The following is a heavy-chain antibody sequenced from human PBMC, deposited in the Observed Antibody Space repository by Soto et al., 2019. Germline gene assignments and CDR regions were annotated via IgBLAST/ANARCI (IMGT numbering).Heavy chain of an antibody. CDR2: IYYSVST. CDR1: GGSISSGGYY. J-gene: IGHJ4*02. V-gene: IGHV4-31*03. Sequence: SETLSLTCTVSGGSISSGGYYWSWIRQHPGKGLEWIGYIYYSVSTYYNPSLKSRVTISVDTSKDQFSLKLSSVTAADTAVSYCARLSKSGYDPLYLEYWGQGTMVTVSS. CDR3: ARLSKSGYDPLYLEY. D-gene: IGHD5-12*01.